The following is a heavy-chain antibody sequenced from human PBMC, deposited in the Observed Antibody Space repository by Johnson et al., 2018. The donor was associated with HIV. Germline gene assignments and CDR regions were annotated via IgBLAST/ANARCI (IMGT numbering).Heavy chain of an antibody. CDR1: GFTFSSYA. J-gene: IGHJ3*02. Sequence: QVQLVESGGGVVQPGRSLRLSCAASGFTFSSYAMHWVRQAPGKGLEWVAVISYDGSNKYYADSVKGRFTISRDNSKNTLYLQMNSLRAEDTAAYYCARDRAWGDNVVVAAYGAFDIWGQGTMVTVSS. CDR3: ARDRAWGDNVVVAAYGAFDI. V-gene: IGHV3-30-3*01. CDR2: ISYDGSNK. D-gene: IGHD2-15*01.